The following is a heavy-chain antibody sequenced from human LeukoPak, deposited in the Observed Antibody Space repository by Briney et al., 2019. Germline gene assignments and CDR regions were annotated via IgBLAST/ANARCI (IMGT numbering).Heavy chain of an antibody. CDR2: INPSGGST. D-gene: IGHD3-10*01. Sequence: ASVKVSCKASGYTFTSCYMHWVRQAPGQGLEWMGIINPSGGSTSYAQKFQGRVTMTRDTSTSTVYMELSSLRSEDTAVYYCARAVLLWFGELLLDPWGQGTLVTVSS. CDR3: ARAVLLWFGELLLDP. CDR1: GYTFTSCY. J-gene: IGHJ5*02. V-gene: IGHV1-46*03.